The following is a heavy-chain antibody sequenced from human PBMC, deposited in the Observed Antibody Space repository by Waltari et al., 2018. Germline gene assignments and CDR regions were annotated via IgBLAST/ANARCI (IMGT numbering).Heavy chain of an antibody. V-gene: IGHV3-33*01. CDR2: IWYDGIGK. Sequence: QVQVVESGGGAVQPGRSLRLSCGVSGLTFSNFGMNWVRRAPGKGLGWVAIIWYDGIGKYYADSVKGRFTISRDNSKNSLYLQMNSLRAEDTAVYYCATTSGTNWHLNYWGQGTLVTVSS. CDR1: GLTFSNFG. D-gene: IGHD1-1*01. CDR3: ATTSGTNWHLNY. J-gene: IGHJ4*02.